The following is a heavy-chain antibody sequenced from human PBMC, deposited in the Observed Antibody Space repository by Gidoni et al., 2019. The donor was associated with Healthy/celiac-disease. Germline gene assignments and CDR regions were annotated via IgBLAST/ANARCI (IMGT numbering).Heavy chain of an antibody. D-gene: IGHD5-18*01. V-gene: IGHV3-33*01. CDR2: IWYDGSNK. Sequence: QVQLVESGGGVVQPGRSLRLSCAASGFTFSSYGMHWVRQAPGKGLEWVAVIWYDGSNKYYADSVKGRFTISRDNSKNTLYLQMNSLRAEDTAVYYCARVFTSRGYSYATIDYWGQGTLVTVSS. CDR3: ARVFTSRGYSYATIDY. CDR1: GFTFSSYG. J-gene: IGHJ4*02.